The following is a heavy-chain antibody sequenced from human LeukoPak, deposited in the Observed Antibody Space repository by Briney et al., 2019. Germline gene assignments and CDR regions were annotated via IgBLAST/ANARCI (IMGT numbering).Heavy chain of an antibody. D-gene: IGHD3-22*01. V-gene: IGHV4-34*01. J-gene: IGHJ6*03. Sequence: SETLSLTCAVYGGSFSGYYWTWLRQAPGKGLEWIGEINPSGRISYNPSLKSRLTISVDDSKNQFSLNLRSLTAADTAVYYCARGRQEVSMIVVVMTAVSYYLDVWGKGTTVTVS. CDR2: INPSGRI. CDR3: ARGRQEVSMIVVVMTAVSYYLDV. CDR1: GGSFSGYY.